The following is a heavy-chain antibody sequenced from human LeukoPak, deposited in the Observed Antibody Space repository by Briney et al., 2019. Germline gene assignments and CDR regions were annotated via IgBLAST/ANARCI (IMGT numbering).Heavy chain of an antibody. V-gene: IGHV3-23*01. Sequence: GGSLRLSCAASGFTFSSYAMSWVRQAPGKGLEWVSAISGSGGSTYYADSVKGRFTISRDNSKNTLYLQMNSLRAEDTAVYYCAKALSYQQQLPDAFDIWGQGTTVTVSS. CDR2: ISGSGGST. J-gene: IGHJ3*02. CDR3: AKALSYQQQLPDAFDI. D-gene: IGHD6-13*01. CDR1: GFTFSSYA.